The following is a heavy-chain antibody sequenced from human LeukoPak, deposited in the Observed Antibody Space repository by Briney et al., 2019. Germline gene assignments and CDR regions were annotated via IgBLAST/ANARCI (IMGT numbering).Heavy chain of an antibody. CDR3: ARARIAAALGNWFDP. V-gene: IGHV3-30-3*01. J-gene: IGHJ5*02. Sequence: GGSLRLSCAASGFTFSSYAMHWVRQAPGKGLEWLAVISYDGSNKYYADSVKGRFTISRDNSKNTLYLQMNSLRAEDTAVYYCARARIAAALGNWFDPWGQGTLVTVSS. CDR2: ISYDGSNK. CDR1: GFTFSSYA. D-gene: IGHD6-13*01.